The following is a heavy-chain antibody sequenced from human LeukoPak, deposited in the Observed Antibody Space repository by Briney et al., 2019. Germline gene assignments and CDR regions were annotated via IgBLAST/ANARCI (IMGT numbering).Heavy chain of an antibody. V-gene: IGHV3-30*02. CDR2: IRYDGSNK. D-gene: IGHD2-15*01. CDR1: GFTFSSYG. J-gene: IGHJ3*02. CDR3: ARAGYCSGGSCYSFAFDI. Sequence: GGSLRLSCAASGFTFSSYGMHWVRQAPGKGLEWVAFIRYDGSNKYYADSVKGRFTISRDNSKNTLYLQMNSLRAEDTAVYYCARAGYCSGGSCYSFAFDIWGQGTMVTVSS.